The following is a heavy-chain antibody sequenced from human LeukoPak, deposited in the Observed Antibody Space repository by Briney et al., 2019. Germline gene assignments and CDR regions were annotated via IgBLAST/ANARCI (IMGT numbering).Heavy chain of an antibody. CDR1: GGTFSSYA. CDR2: IIPIFGTA. J-gene: IGHJ3*02. CDR3: ATPHPGDIVVVPAAWDFLDI. V-gene: IGHV1-69*13. Sequence: SVKVSCKASGGTFSSYAIRWVRQAPGQVLEWMEGIIPIFGTANYAQKFQGRVTITADESTSTAYMELSSLRSEDTAVYYCATPHPGDIVVVPAAWDFLDIWGRRTMVTVSS. D-gene: IGHD2-2*01.